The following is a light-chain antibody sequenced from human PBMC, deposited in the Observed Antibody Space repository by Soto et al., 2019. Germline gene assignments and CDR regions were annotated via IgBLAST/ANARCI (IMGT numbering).Light chain of an antibody. Sequence: EIVLTQSPGTLSLSPGERATLSCRASQSVSSKYLAWYQQKPGQAPRVLIYGTSIRASGVPERFSGGWSGTDFTLTITRLEPEDVAVYYCQQYGSSLFTFGPGTKVDFK. CDR2: GTS. CDR1: QSVSSKY. J-gene: IGKJ3*01. CDR3: QQYGSSLFT. V-gene: IGKV3-20*01.